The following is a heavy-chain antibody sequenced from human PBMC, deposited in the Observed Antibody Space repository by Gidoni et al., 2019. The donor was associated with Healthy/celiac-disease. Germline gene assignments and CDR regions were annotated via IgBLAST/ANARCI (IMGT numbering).Heavy chain of an antibody. Sequence: EVQLVESGGGLVKPGGSLRLSCAASGFTFSSYSMNWVRQAPGKGLEWVSSISSSSSYIYYADSVKGRFTISRDNAKNSLYLQMNSLRAEDTAVYYCARDSDSWGPRDYYYYGMDVWGQGTTVTVSS. J-gene: IGHJ6*02. CDR1: GFTFSSYS. D-gene: IGHD2-21*02. CDR2: ISSSSSYI. V-gene: IGHV3-21*01. CDR3: ARDSDSWGPRDYYYYGMDV.